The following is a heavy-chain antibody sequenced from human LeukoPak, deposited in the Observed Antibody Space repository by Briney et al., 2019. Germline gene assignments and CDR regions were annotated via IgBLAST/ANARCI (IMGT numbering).Heavy chain of an antibody. D-gene: IGHD1-26*01. J-gene: IGHJ3*02. CDR2: IYYSGST. Sequence: SETLSLTCTVSGGSISSGGYYWSWIRQHPGKGLEWIGYIYYSGSTYYNPSLKSRVTISVDTSKNQFSLKLSSVTAADTAVYYCARHQGEWELQMYAFDIWGQGTMVTVSS. CDR1: GGSISSGGYY. CDR3: ARHQGEWELQMYAFDI. V-gene: IGHV4-31*03.